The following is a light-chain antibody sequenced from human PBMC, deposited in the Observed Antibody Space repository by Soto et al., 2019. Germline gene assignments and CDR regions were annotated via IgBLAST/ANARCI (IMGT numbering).Light chain of an antibody. CDR1: QSVNTY. Sequence: EIVLTQSPATLSLSPGERATLSCRASQSVNTYLAWYQQRPGQAPRLLMYDASNRATGIPARFSGRGSGTDFTLTIDSLEPEDFAVYYCRQRSNWPLTFGGGTKVEIK. CDR2: DAS. J-gene: IGKJ4*01. V-gene: IGKV3-11*01. CDR3: RQRSNWPLT.